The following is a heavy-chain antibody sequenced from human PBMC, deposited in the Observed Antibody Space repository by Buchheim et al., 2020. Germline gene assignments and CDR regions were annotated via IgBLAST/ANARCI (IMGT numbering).Heavy chain of an antibody. CDR3: ARESPRDGGNG. J-gene: IGHJ4*02. CDR2: IYHSGST. D-gene: IGHD4-23*01. Sequence: QVQLQESGPGLVKPSGTLSLTCAVSGGSISSSNWWSWVRQPPGKGLGWVGEIYHSGSTNYNPSLKSRATIAVDKSKNHFFLKLSSVTAADTAVYYCARESPRDGGNGWGQGTL. V-gene: IGHV4-4*02. CDR1: GGSISSSNW.